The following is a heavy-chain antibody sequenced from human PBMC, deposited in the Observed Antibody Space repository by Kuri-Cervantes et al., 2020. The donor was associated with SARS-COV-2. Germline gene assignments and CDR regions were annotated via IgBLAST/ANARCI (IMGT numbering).Heavy chain of an antibody. CDR3: TTDSFEDSTIFGVVNYRAFDI. CDR2: FDPEDGET. J-gene: IGHJ3*02. V-gene: IGHV1-24*01. D-gene: IGHD3-3*01. CDR1: GYTLTELS. Sequence: ASVKVSCKVSGYTLTELSMHWVRQAPGKGLEWMGGFDPEDGETIYAQKFQGRVTMTEDTSTDTAYMELSSLRSEDTAVYYCTTDSFEDSTIFGVVNYRAFDIWGQGTMVTVSS.